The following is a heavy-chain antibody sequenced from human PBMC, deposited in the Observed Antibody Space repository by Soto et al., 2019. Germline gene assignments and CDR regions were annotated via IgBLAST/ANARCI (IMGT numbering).Heavy chain of an antibody. D-gene: IGHD2-2*01. CDR2: IYYSGST. J-gene: IGHJ3*02. V-gene: IGHV4-39*01. CDR3: ASPYCSSTSCDAFDI. CDR1: GGSISSSSYY. Sequence: QLQLQESGPGLVKPSETLSLTCTVSGGSISSSSYYWGWIRQPPGKGLEWIGSIYYSGSTYYNPSLKSRVTISVDTSKNQFSLKLSSVTAADTAVYYCASPYCSSTSCDAFDIWGQGTMVTVSS.